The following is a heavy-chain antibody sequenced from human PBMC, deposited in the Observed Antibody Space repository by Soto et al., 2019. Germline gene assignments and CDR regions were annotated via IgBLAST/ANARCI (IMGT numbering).Heavy chain of an antibody. Sequence: KASETLSLTCAVSGGSISSSNWWSWVRQPPGKGLEWIGEIYHSGSTNYNPSLKSRVTISVDKSKNQFSLKLSSVTAADTAVYYCARDRRSLTITKYYYSGMDVWGQGTTVTVSS. J-gene: IGHJ6*02. V-gene: IGHV4-4*02. CDR1: GGSISSSNW. CDR3: ARDRRSLTITKYYYSGMDV. CDR2: IYHSGST. D-gene: IGHD1-20*01.